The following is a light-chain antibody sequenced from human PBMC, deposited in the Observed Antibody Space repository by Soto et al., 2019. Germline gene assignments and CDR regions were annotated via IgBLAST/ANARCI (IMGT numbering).Light chain of an antibody. Sequence: QSALTQPASVSGSPGQSITISCTGTSSDIGGYNYVSWYQQHPGKAPKLMIYDVSNRPSGVSNRFSGSQSGNTASLTISGLQAEDEADYYCGSYTSSTTLVVFGGGTKLTVL. CDR2: DVS. CDR1: SSDIGGYNY. V-gene: IGLV2-14*01. CDR3: GSYTSSTTLVV. J-gene: IGLJ2*01.